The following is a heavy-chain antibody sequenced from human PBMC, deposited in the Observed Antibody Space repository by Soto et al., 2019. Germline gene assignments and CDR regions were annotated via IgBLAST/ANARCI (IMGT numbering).Heavy chain of an antibody. CDR2: IYYSGST. Sequence: QLQLQESGPGLVKPSETLSLTCTVSGGSISSSSYYWGWIRQPPGKGLEWIGSIYYSGSTYYNPSLKSRVTISVDTSKNQFSLKLSSVTAADTAVYYCASGSLTTVTTRWFDPWGQGTLVTVSS. V-gene: IGHV4-39*01. CDR3: ASGSLTTVTTRWFDP. CDR1: GGSISSSSYY. D-gene: IGHD4-17*01. J-gene: IGHJ5*02.